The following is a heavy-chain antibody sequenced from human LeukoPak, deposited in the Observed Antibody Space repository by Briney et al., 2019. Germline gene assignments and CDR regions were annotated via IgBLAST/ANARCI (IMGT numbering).Heavy chain of an antibody. CDR2: INIDSITV. J-gene: IGHJ4*02. Sequence: GGSLRLSCAASGFPLSSYSINWVRQAPGKGLEWVSYINIDSITVNYAASVKGRFTISRDNAKNSLYLQMNSLRAEDTAVYYCSTAKFDIGGQGTLATVTS. CDR1: GFPLSSYS. V-gene: IGHV3-48*01. D-gene: IGHD1-14*01. CDR3: STAKFDI.